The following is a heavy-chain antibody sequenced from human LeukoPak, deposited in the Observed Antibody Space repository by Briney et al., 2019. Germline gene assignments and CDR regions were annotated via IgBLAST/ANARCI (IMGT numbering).Heavy chain of an antibody. J-gene: IGHJ4*02. D-gene: IGHD3-10*01. CDR1: GFTVSGNY. CDR2: IHRGGNT. V-gene: IGHV3-66*01. CDR3: ARDPGYGLGVDYGDY. Sequence: PGGSLRLSCAASGFTVSGNYMRWVRQAPGKGLEGLSVIHRGGNTYYADPVKGRFTISRDSSKNTGSLQIDSLRAQDTALKSRARDPGYGLGVDYGDYWGKGTLVTVSS.